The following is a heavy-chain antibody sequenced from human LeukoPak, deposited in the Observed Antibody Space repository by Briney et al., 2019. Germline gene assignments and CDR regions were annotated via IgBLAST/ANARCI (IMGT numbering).Heavy chain of an antibody. V-gene: IGHV1-69*04. CDR2: IIPILGIA. CDR1: GYTFTSYG. Sequence: GASVKVSCKASGYTFTSYGISWVRQAPGQGLEWMGRIIPILGIANYAQKFQGRITITADKSTSTAYMELSSLRSEDTAVYYCARDMALDPDAFDIWGQGTMVTVSS. J-gene: IGHJ3*02. CDR3: ARDMALDPDAFDI. D-gene: IGHD1-14*01.